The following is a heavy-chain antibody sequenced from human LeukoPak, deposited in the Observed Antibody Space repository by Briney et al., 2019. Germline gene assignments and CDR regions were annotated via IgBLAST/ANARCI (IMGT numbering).Heavy chain of an antibody. V-gene: IGHV1-8*01. CDR3: ARRITMVRGVTKNWFDP. J-gene: IGHJ5*02. Sequence: ASVKVSCKASGYTFTSYDINWVRQATGQGLEWMGWMNPNSGNTGCAQKFQGRVTMTRNTSISTAYMELSSLRSEDTAVYYCARRITMVRGVTKNWFDPWGQGTLVTVSS. D-gene: IGHD3-10*01. CDR1: GYTFTSYD. CDR2: MNPNSGNT.